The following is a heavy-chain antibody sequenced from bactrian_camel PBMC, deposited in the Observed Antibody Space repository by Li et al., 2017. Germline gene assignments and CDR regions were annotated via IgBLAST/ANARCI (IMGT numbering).Heavy chain of an antibody. CDR1: GYTYNAWC. J-gene: IGHJ4*01. Sequence: VQLVESGGGSVQAGGSLRLSCAVSGYTYNAWCMGWFRQAPGREREGFATVIPDGTTTYADSVKGRFTISRDNAKNTLYLQLNSLTREDSAMYYCTRETQWVGYHEFAEYWGQGTQVTVS. D-gene: IGHD5*01. CDR3: TRETQWVGYHEFAEY. CDR2: VIPDGTT. V-gene: IGHV3S55*01.